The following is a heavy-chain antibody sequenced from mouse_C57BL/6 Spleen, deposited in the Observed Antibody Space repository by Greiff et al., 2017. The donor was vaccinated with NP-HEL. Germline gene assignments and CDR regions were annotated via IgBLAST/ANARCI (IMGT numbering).Heavy chain of an antibody. J-gene: IGHJ3*01. Sequence: EVKVEESGGGLVQPGGSMKLSCVASGFTFSNYWMNWVRQSPEKGLEWVAQIRLKSDNYATHYAESVKGRFTISRDDSKSSVYLQMNNLRAEDTGIYYCTALLRSAFAYWGQGTLVTVSA. CDR1: GFTFSNYW. D-gene: IGHD1-1*01. V-gene: IGHV6-3*01. CDR2: IRLKSDNYAT. CDR3: TALLRSAFAY.